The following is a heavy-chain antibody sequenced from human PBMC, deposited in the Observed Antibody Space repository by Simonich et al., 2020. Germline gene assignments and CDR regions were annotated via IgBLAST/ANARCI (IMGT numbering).Heavy chain of an antibody. CDR1: GYSFTSYW. D-gene: IGHD1-1*01. Sequence: EVQLVQSGAEAQKHVESLKISCKGYGYSFTSYWIGWGRQMPGKGLDWCGLIYTGDSDTRASPSCQGQVTSSADKTISTAYLQWSSLKASDAAMYYCARQLNDFDIRGQGTMVTVSS. V-gene: IGHV5-51*01. J-gene: IGHJ3*02. CDR3: ARQLNDFDI. CDR2: IYTGDSDT.